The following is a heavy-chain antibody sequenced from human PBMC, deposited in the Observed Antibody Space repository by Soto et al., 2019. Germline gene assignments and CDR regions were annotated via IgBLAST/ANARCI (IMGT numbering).Heavy chain of an antibody. D-gene: IGHD3-16*01. CDR2: IWYDGSNK. CDR1: GFTFSSYG. J-gene: IGHJ4*02. V-gene: IGHV3-33*01. CDR3: ARGPRGGMITFGGVTIVGQIDY. Sequence: QVQLVESGGGVVQPGRSLRLSCAASGFTFSSYGMHWVRQAPGKGLEWVAVIWYDGSNKYYAYSVKGLLTISRDNSKNTLYLQMNSLRAEDTAVYYCARGPRGGMITFGGVTIVGQIDYWGQGTLVTVSS.